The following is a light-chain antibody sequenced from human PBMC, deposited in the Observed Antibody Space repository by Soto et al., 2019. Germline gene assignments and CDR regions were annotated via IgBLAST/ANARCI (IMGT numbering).Light chain of an antibody. V-gene: IGKV3-15*01. J-gene: IGKJ5*01. Sequence: EIVMTQSPATLSVSPGERATLSCRAGQSVSSNLAWYQQKPGQAPRHLIYGASTRVAGIPARFSGSGSGTEFTLTISGLQSADFAVYYCQQYDNWPPSTVGQGTRLAS. CDR2: GAS. CDR3: QQYDNWPPST. CDR1: QSVSSN.